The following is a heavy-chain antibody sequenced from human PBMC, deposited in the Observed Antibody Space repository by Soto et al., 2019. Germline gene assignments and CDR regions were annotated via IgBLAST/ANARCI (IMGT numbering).Heavy chain of an antibody. CDR3: ARASLGAGYSAGKGWFDP. D-gene: IGHD1-26*01. CDR2: IIPSFGTA. V-gene: IGHV1-69*06. Sequence: QVHLVQSGAEVKKPGTSVRVSCKASGGAVSDYVIAWVRQAPGQGPEWMGGIIPSFGTANYAQTFLGRVTMTADKSTNTACLELNSLTYEDTAVYYCARASLGAGYSAGKGWFDPWGQGTLVTVSS. J-gene: IGHJ5*02. CDR1: GGAVSDYV.